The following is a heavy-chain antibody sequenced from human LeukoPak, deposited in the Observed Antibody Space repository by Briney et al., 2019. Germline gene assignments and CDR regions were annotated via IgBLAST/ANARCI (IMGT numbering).Heavy chain of an antibody. D-gene: IGHD3-3*01. CDR2: IYSGGST. V-gene: IGHV3-53*01. Sequence: GGSLRLSCAASGFTVSSNYMSWVRQAPGKGLEWVSVIYSGGSTYYADSVRGRFTVSRDNSKHTMSLQMNTLRAEDTAVYYCARGITAFGVPGATYYFDYWGQGTLVTVSS. J-gene: IGHJ4*02. CDR3: ARGITAFGVPGATYYFDY. CDR1: GFTVSSNY.